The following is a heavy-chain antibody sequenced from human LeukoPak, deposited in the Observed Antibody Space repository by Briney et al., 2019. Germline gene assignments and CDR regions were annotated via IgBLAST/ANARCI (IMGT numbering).Heavy chain of an antibody. J-gene: IGHJ4*02. Sequence: SETLSLTCTVSGGSISSYYWRWIRQPPGKGLEWIGYIYYSGSTNYNPSLKSRVTISVDTSKNQFSLKLSSVTAADTAVYYCARTTSGSLGLFDYWGQGTLVTVSS. CDR2: IYYSGST. D-gene: IGHD1-26*01. CDR1: GGSISSYY. CDR3: ARTTSGSLGLFDY. V-gene: IGHV4-59*01.